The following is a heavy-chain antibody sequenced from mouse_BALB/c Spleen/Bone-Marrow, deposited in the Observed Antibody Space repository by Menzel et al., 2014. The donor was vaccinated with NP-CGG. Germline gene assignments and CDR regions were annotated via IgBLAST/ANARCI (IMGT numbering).Heavy chain of an antibody. J-gene: IGHJ4*01. CDR2: IWRGGST. V-gene: IGHV2-5*01. Sequence: QVQLQQSGPGLVQPSQRLSITCTVSGFSLTSYGVHWVRQSPGKGLEWLGVIWRGGSTDYNAAFMSRLSITKDNSKSQVFFKMNSLQADDTAIYYCAKIGTTTGAMDYWGQGTSVTVSS. D-gene: IGHD2-14*01. CDR3: AKIGTTTGAMDY. CDR1: GFSLTSYG.